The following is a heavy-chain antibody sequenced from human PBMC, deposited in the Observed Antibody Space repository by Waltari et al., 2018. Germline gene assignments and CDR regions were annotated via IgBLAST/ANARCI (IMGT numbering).Heavy chain of an antibody. D-gene: IGHD6-13*01. CDR3: ARMARKTYSSPVAGRDYYYGMDV. V-gene: IGHV3-74*01. CDR2: INSDGSDT. J-gene: IGHJ6*02. CDR1: GFPFSRYW. Sequence: EEQLVESGGGLIQPGESLRVSCAVSGFPFSRYWMNWVRQGLGKGLVWVARINSDGSDTSYADSVKGRFTISRDNAKNTVYLQMKSLRVEDTAVYYCARMARKTYSSPVAGRDYYYGMDVWGLGTTVTVSS.